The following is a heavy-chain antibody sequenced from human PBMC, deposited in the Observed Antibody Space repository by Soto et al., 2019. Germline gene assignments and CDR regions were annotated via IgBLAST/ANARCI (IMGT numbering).Heavy chain of an antibody. D-gene: IGHD1-26*01. V-gene: IGHV1-2*04. Sequence: QVQLVQSGAEVKKPGASVTVSCRASGDSFTGYYMHWVRQAPGQGLEWMGWINPNSGVTKYAQKFQGWVNMTRDTSMRTVYMELSRLRSDDTAVYYCARESGGATATLDYYYFYMDVWGTGTTVTVSS. J-gene: IGHJ6*03. CDR3: ARESGGATATLDYYYFYMDV. CDR2: INPNSGVT. CDR1: GDSFTGYY.